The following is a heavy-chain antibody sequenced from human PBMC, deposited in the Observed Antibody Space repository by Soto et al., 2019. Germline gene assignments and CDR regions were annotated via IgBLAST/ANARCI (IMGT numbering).Heavy chain of an antibody. V-gene: IGHV3-9*01. CDR3: AKDMGYYGMDV. CDR1: GFTFDDYA. Sequence: EVQLVESGGGLVQPGRSLRLSCAASGFTFDDYAMHWVRQAPGKGLEWVSGISWNSGSIGYADSVKGRFTISRDNAKNSLYLQMNSLRAEDTALHYCAKDMGYYGMDVWGQGTTVTVSS. J-gene: IGHJ6*02. CDR2: ISWNSGSI.